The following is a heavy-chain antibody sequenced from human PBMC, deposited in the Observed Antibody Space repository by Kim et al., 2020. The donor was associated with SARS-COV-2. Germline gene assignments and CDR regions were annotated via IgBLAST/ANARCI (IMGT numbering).Heavy chain of an antibody. J-gene: IGHJ4*02. CDR2: ISSSSSYI. Sequence: GGSLRLSCAASGFTFSSYSMNWVRQAPGKGLEWVSSISSSSSYIYYADSVKGRFTISRDNAKNSLYLQMNSLRAEDTAVYYCARDDGSSSWNEEQAYFDYWDQGTLVTVSS. D-gene: IGHD6-13*01. CDR3: ARDDGSSSWNEEQAYFDY. CDR1: GFTFSSYS. V-gene: IGHV3-21*01.